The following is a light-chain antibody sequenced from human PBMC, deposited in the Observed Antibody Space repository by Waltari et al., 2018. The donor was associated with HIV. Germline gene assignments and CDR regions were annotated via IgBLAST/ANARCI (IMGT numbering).Light chain of an antibody. Sequence: DIQMTQSPSSLSASVGDRVTITCRASQTISSYLNWYQQKPGKAPKLLIYAASNLESGVPSRFSGSGSGTDFTLTISSLQPEDFATYYCQQSYNTPLTFGGGTKVEIK. CDR3: QQSYNTPLT. V-gene: IGKV1-39*01. J-gene: IGKJ4*01. CDR1: QTISSY. CDR2: AAS.